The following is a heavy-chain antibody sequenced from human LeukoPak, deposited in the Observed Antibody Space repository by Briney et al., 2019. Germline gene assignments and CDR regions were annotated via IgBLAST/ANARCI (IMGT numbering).Heavy chain of an antibody. Sequence: GGSLRLSCEASGFTFSTYEMNWVRQTPGKGLEWVSCIGSSGSTIYYADSVKGRFTISRDNAKNSLYLQMNSLRAEDTAVYYCARDPYYYDSSGPEPLYYFDYWGQGTLVTVSS. CDR3: ARDPYYYDSSGPEPLYYFDY. D-gene: IGHD3-22*01. CDR2: IGSSGSTI. CDR1: GFTFSTYE. J-gene: IGHJ4*02. V-gene: IGHV3-48*03.